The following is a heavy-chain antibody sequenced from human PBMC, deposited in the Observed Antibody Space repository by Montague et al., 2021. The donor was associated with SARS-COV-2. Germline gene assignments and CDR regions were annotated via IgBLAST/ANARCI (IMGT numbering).Heavy chain of an antibody. CDR2: IYPGDSDT. CDR1: GYRFSSYW. CDR3: ARRIHGTYYFDY. D-gene: IGHD1-14*01. J-gene: IGHJ4*02. Sequence: SGAEVKTPGESLKISCKGSGYRFSSYWIGWVRQMSGKGLEWMGTIYPGDSDTRYSPSFQGQVTISADKSITTAYPQWSSLKASDTAMYYCARRIHGTYYFDYWGQGTLVTVSS. V-gene: IGHV5-51*01.